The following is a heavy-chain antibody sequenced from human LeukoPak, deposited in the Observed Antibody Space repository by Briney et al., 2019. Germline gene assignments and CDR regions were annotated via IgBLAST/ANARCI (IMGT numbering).Heavy chain of an antibody. CDR3: ARENLALEY. J-gene: IGHJ4*02. V-gene: IGHV3-48*03. CDR2: ISSGGDTL. CDR1: GFTFTSYE. Sequence: PGGSLRLSCAASGFTFTSYEMNWVRQSPGKGLEWVSYISSGGDTLYHADSVKGRFTISRDNAKNSLYLQMNSLRVEDTAVYYCARENLALEYWGQGTLVTVSS. D-gene: IGHD2-15*01.